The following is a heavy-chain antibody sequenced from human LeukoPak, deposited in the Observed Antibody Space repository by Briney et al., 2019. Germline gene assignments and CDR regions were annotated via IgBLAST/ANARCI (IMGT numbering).Heavy chain of an antibody. CDR1: GGTFSSYA. CDR2: IIPIFGIA. Sequence: SVKVSCKASGGTFSSYAISWVRQAPGQGLEWMGRIIPIFGIANYAQKFQGRVTITADESTSTAYMELSSLRSEDTAVYYCATEGSTISYGMDVWGQGTTVTVSS. V-gene: IGHV1-69*13. D-gene: IGHD3-3*01. CDR3: ATEGSTISYGMDV. J-gene: IGHJ6*02.